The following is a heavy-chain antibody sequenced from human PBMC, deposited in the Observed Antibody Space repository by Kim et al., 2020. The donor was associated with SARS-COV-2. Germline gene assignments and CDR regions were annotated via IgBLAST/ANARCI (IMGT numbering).Heavy chain of an antibody. CDR3: AAPLFGEPMSPLGY. Sequence: SETLSLTCTVSGGSISSSSYYWGWIRQPPGKGLEWIGSIYYSGSTYYNPSLKSRVTISVDTSKNQFSLKLSSVTAADTAVYYCAAPLFGEPMSPLGYWGQGTLVTVSS. D-gene: IGHD3-10*01. CDR1: GGSISSSSYY. V-gene: IGHV4-39*01. J-gene: IGHJ4*02. CDR2: IYYSGST.